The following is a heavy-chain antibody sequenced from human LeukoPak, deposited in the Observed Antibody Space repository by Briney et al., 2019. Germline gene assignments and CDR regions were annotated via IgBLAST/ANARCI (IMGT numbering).Heavy chain of an antibody. D-gene: IGHD1-14*01. CDR1: GYTFTDYY. Sequence: ASVKVSCKASGYTFTDYYMHWVRQAPGQGLEWMGRINPNSGGINSAQKFQGRATMTRDTSISTAYMELSSLRSDDTAVYYCARGGITGLDYWGQGTLVTVSS. J-gene: IGHJ4*02. CDR3: ARGGITGLDY. V-gene: IGHV1-2*06. CDR2: INPNSGGI.